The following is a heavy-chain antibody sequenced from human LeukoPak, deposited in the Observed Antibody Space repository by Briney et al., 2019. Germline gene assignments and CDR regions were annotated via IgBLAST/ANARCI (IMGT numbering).Heavy chain of an antibody. V-gene: IGHV4-31*03. Sequence: SQTLSLTCTVSGGSTSSGGYYWSWIRQHPGKGLEWIGYFYYSGSTYYNPSLKGRVTISVETSKNQFSLKLSSVTAADTAVYYCAMDSSGFGYFDYWGQGNLGSVSS. J-gene: IGHJ4*02. D-gene: IGHD3-22*01. CDR2: FYYSGST. CDR3: AMDSSGFGYFDY. CDR1: GGSTSSGGYY.